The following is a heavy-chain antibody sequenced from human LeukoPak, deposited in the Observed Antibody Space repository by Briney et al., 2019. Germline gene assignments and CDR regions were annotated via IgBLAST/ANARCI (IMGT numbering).Heavy chain of an antibody. CDR3: TTVAEHYSSSWYVVC. CDR2: IKSKTDGGTT. J-gene: IGHJ4*02. CDR1: GFTFSNAW. Sequence: GGSLRLSCAASGFTFSNAWMSWVRQAPGKGLEWVGRIKSKTDGGTTDYAAPVKGRFTISRDDSKNMLYLQMNSLKTEDTAVYYCTTVAEHYSSSWYVVCWGQGTLVTVSS. V-gene: IGHV3-15*01. D-gene: IGHD6-13*01.